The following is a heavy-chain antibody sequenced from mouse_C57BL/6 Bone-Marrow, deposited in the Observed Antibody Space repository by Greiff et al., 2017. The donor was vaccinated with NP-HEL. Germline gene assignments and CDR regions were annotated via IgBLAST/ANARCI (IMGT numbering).Heavy chain of an antibody. CDR3: ARTSNYAWFAY. CDR1: GYTFTTYW. J-gene: IGHJ3*01. D-gene: IGHD2-5*01. CDR2: IYPGGGYT. V-gene: IGHV1-63*01. Sequence: QVQLQQSGAELVRPGPSVKMSCKASGYTFTTYWIGWAKQTPGHGLEWFGDIYPGGGYTNYNEKFKGKATLTADKSSSTAYMQFSSLTSEDSAIYYCARTSNYAWFAYWGQGTLVTVSA.